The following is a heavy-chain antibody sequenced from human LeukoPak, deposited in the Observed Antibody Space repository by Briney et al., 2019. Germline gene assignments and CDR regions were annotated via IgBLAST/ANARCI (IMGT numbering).Heavy chain of an antibody. D-gene: IGHD4-11*01. CDR1: GFTFSSSTFGSYT. Sequence: GGSLRLSCATSGFTFSSSTFGSYTMNWVRQAPGKGLEWVSSISSTGTYIYYTDSVKGRFTISRDIANSLLYLQMNSLRADDTAVYYCARDLDYSTGFDYWGQGTLVTISS. CDR2: ISSTGTYI. CDR3: ARDLDYSTGFDY. V-gene: IGHV3-21*01. J-gene: IGHJ4*02.